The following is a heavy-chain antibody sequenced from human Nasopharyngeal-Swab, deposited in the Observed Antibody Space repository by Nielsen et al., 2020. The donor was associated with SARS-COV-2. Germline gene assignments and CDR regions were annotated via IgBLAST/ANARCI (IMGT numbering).Heavy chain of an antibody. CDR1: GFTFSDYY. CDR3: ARVSPPLLTGPYYYYGMDV. J-gene: IGHJ6*02. Sequence: LSLTCAASGFTFSDYYMSWIRQAPGKGLEWVSYISSSSSYTNYADSVKGRFTISRDNAKNSLYLQMNSLRAEDTAVYYCARVSPPLLTGPYYYYGMDVWGQGTTVTVSS. CDR2: ISSSSSYT. D-gene: IGHD3-9*01. V-gene: IGHV3-11*06.